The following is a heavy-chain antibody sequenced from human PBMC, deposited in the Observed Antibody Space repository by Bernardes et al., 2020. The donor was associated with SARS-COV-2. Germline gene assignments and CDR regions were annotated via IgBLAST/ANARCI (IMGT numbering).Heavy chain of an antibody. CDR2: ICGYSGDT. Sequence: AAVTVSCKTSGYDFVSYGVCWVRQPPGQGLEWMGWICGYSGDTNYAQKVQDRITLTRDTSTSTAYMVLRSLKSDDTAIYYCARRDRATFTHWGPGTLVHVS. J-gene: IGHJ4*02. CDR3: ARRDRATFTH. D-gene: IGHD5-18*01. CDR1: GYDFVSYG. V-gene: IGHV1-18*01.